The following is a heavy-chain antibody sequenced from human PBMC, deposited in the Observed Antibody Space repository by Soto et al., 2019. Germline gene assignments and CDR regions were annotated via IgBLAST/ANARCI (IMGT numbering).Heavy chain of an antibody. D-gene: IGHD3-3*01. CDR3: VKDQNDDFWSGYYRSPFDY. Sequence: GGSLRLSCSASGFTFSSYAMHWVRQAPGKGLEYVSAISSNGGSTYYADSVKGRFTISRDNSKNTLYLQMSSLRAEDTAVYYCVKDQNDDFWSGYYRSPFDYWGQGTLVTVPQ. CDR2: ISSNGGST. V-gene: IGHV3-64D*06. J-gene: IGHJ4*02. CDR1: GFTFSSYA.